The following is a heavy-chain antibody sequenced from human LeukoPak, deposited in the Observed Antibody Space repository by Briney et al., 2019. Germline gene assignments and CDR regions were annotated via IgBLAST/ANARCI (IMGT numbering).Heavy chain of an antibody. Sequence: SETLSLTCTVSGGSISSNSYYWSWIRQHPGKGLEWIGYIYYSGSTYYNPSLKSRVTISVDTSKNQFSLKLSSVTAADTAVYYCARGSLTYYDSSGYYYRAFDIWGQGTMVTVSS. D-gene: IGHD3-22*01. CDR1: GGSISSNSYY. V-gene: IGHV4-31*03. CDR3: ARGSLTYYDSSGYYYRAFDI. J-gene: IGHJ3*02. CDR2: IYYSGST.